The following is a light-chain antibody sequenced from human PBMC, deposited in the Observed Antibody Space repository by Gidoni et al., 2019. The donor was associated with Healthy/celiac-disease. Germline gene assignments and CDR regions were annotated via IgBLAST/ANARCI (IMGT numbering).Light chain of an antibody. CDR3: LQDYNYPRT. CDR1: QGIRND. CDR2: AAS. V-gene: IGKV1-6*01. Sequence: AIQMTQSPSSLSASVGDRVTITCRASQGIRNDLGWYQQKPGKAPKLLIYAASSLQSGVPSRFSGSGSGTDFTLKISSLQPEDFATYYCLQDYNYPRTFGQXTKLEIK. J-gene: IGKJ2*01.